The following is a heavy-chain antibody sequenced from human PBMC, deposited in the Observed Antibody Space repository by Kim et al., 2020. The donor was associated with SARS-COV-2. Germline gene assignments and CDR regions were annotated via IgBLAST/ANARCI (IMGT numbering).Heavy chain of an antibody. D-gene: IGHD2-15*01. Sequence: GKGRFIVSRDNSKNTLYLQMNSLSAEDTAIYYCAKAGYCSSGSCYFYLDSWGQGTLVTVSS. V-gene: IGHV3-23*01. CDR3: AKAGYCSSGSCYFYLDS. J-gene: IGHJ4*02.